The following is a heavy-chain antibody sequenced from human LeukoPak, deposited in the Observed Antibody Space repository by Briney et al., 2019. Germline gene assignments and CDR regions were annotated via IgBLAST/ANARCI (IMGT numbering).Heavy chain of an antibody. J-gene: IGHJ4*02. D-gene: IGHD6-13*01. V-gene: IGHV3-23*01. Sequence: PGGSLRLSCAASGFTFSSYAMSWVRQAPGKGLEWVSAISGSGGSTYYADSVKGRFTISRDNSKNTLYLQMSSLRAEDTAVYYCVKDPGGYSSSWPSYYFDYWGQGTLVTVSS. CDR2: ISGSGGST. CDR3: VKDPGGYSSSWPSYYFDY. CDR1: GFTFSSYA.